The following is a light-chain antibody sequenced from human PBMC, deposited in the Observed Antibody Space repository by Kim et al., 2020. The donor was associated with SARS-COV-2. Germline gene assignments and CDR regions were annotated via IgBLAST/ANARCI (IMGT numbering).Light chain of an antibody. CDR1: NIGSKS. J-gene: IGLJ3*02. V-gene: IGLV3-21*04. CDR3: QVWDSSSDHPV. CDR2: YDS. Sequence: PGKTARITCGGKNIGSKSVHWYQQKPGQAPVLVIYYDSDRPSGIPERFSGSNSGNTATLTISRVEAGDEADYYCQVWDSSSDHPVFGGGTKLTVL.